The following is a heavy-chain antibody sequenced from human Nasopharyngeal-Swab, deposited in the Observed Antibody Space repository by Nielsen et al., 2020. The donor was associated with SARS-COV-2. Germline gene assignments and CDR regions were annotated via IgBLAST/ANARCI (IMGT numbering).Heavy chain of an antibody. D-gene: IGHD3-10*01. J-gene: IGHJ5*02. CDR3: ARKYGSGSYIGFYP. V-gene: IGHV4-59*11. Sequence: SETLSLTCTVSGGSIDTHYWNWIRQPPGKELEWIGYISYSGATKYNPSLEGRVTISLDTSKNQFFLRLSAVTAADTAVYFCARKYGSGSYIGFYPWGQGTLVTVSS. CDR1: GGSIDTHY. CDR2: ISYSGAT.